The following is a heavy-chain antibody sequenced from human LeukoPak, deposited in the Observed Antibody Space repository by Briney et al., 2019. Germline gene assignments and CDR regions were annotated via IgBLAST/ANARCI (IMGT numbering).Heavy chain of an antibody. CDR1: GYTFTSYA. Sequence: ASVKVSCKASGYTFTSYAMHWVRQAPGQRLEWMGWINAGNGNTKYSQKFQGRVTITRDTSASTAYMELSSLRSEDTAVYYCAKDPLWFGELSPSTHGMDVWGQGTTVTVSS. CDR2: INAGNGNT. CDR3: AKDPLWFGELSPSTHGMDV. V-gene: IGHV1-3*01. D-gene: IGHD3-10*01. J-gene: IGHJ6*02.